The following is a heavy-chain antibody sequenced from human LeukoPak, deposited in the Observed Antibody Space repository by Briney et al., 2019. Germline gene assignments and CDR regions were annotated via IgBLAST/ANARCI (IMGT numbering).Heavy chain of an antibody. Sequence: PGRSLRLSCAASGFTFSSYAMHWVRQAPGKGLEWVAVISYDGSNKYYADSVKGRFTISRDNSKKTMSLQMNSLRGDDTALYYCGVEWELYSNFNYWGQGTLVTVSS. V-gene: IGHV3-30-3*01. D-gene: IGHD1-26*01. CDR2: ISYDGSNK. J-gene: IGHJ4*02. CDR3: GVEWELYSNFNY. CDR1: GFTFSSYA.